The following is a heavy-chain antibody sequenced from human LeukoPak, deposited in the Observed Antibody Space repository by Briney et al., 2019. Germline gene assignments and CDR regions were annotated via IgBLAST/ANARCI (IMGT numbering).Heavy chain of an antibody. D-gene: IGHD3-16*02. CDR2: ISSSGSTI. V-gene: IGHV3-11*04. Sequence: GGSLRLSCAASGFTFDDYGMSWIRQAPGKGLEWVSYISSSGSTIYYADSVKGRFTISRDNAKNSLYLKMNSLRAEDTAVYYCAREGVYDYVWGSYRYPVDWGQGTLVTVSS. J-gene: IGHJ4*02. CDR1: GFTFDDYG. CDR3: AREGVYDYVWGSYRYPVD.